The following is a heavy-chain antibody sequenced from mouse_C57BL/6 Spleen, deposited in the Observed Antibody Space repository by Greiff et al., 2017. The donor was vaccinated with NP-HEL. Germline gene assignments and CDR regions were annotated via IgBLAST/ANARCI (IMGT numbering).Heavy chain of an antibody. J-gene: IGHJ2*01. CDR2: ISSGGSYT. CDR1: GFTFSSYG. D-gene: IGHD4-1*01. CDR3: ARQTGTLYYFDY. Sequence: EVMLVESGGDLVKPGGSLKLSCAASGFTFSSYGMSWVRQTPDKRLEWVATISSGGSYTYYPDSVKGRFTISRDNAKNTLYLQMSSLKSEDTAMYYCARQTGTLYYFDYWGQGTTLTVSS. V-gene: IGHV5-6*02.